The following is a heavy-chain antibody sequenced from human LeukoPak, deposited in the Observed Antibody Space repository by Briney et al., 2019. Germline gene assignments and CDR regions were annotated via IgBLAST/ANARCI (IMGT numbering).Heavy chain of an antibody. CDR1: GGTFSSYA. CDR2: IIPIFGTA. D-gene: IGHD4-17*01. J-gene: IGHJ2*01. V-gene: IGHV1-69*05. Sequence: SVKVACKAYGGTFSSYAISWVRQAPGQGLEWMGRIIPIFGTANYAQKFQGRVRITTDESTSTAYMELSSLRSEDTAVYYCARVFDYGDYVGWYFDLWGRGTLVTVSS. CDR3: ARVFDYGDYVGWYFDL.